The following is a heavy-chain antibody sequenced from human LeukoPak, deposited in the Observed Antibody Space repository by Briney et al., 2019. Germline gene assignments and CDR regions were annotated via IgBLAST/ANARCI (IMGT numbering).Heavy chain of an antibody. J-gene: IGHJ5*02. CDR2: IYSGGST. D-gene: IGHD3-10*01. CDR1: GFTVSSNY. CDR3: ARFIRSMVRGLMGVRGWFDP. V-gene: IGHV3-53*01. Sequence: PGGSLRLSCAASGFTVSSNYMSWVRQAPGKGLEWVSVIYSGGSTYYADSVKGRFTISRDNSKNTLYLQMNSLRAEDTAVYYCARFIRSMVRGLMGVRGWFDPWGQGTLVTVSS.